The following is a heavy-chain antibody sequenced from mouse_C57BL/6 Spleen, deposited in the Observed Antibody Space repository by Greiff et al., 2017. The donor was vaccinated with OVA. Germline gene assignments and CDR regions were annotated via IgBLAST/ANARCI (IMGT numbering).Heavy chain of an antibody. CDR1: GYTFTSYG. J-gene: IGHJ2*01. V-gene: IGHV1-81*01. CDR3: ARHTTVVATDY. CDR2: IYPRSGNT. Sequence: VQGVESGAELARPGASVKLSCKASGYTFTSYGISWVKQRTGQGLEWIGEIYPRSGNTYYNEKFKGKATLTADKSSSTAYMELRSLTSEDSAVYFCARHTTVVATDYWGQGTTLTVSS. D-gene: IGHD1-1*01.